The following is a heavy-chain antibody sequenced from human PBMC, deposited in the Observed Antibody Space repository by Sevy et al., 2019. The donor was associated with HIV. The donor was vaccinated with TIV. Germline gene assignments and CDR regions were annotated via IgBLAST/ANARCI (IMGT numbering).Heavy chain of an antibody. CDR3: AGENAWGRGYS. V-gene: IGHV4-59*08. J-gene: IGHJ4*02. D-gene: IGHD1-26*01. CDR1: GGSITSLY. Sequence: SETLSLTCTVSGGSITSLYWNCIRQPPGKGLEWIANIYYNGYINYNPSLKSRFTLSLDTSKNQFSLRLSSVTAADTAMYYCAGENAWGRGYSWGQGTLVTVSS. CDR2: IYYNGYI.